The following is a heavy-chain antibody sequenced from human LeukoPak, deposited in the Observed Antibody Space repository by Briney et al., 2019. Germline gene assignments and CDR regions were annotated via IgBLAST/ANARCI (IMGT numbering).Heavy chain of an antibody. CDR2: VKKDGSEK. CDR3: VREGGSGWYSGWFDP. Sequence: PGGSLRLSCAASGFTFSSYGMSWVRQAPGKGLEWVANVKKDGSEKKYVDSVEGRFTISRDNADNSLYLQMSSLRAEDTALYYCVREGGSGWYSGWFDPWGQGTLVTVSS. D-gene: IGHD6-19*01. J-gene: IGHJ5*02. V-gene: IGHV3-7*01. CDR1: GFTFSSYG.